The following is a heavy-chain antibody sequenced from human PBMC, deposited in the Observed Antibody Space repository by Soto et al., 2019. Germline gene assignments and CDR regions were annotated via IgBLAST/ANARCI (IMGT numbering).Heavy chain of an antibody. D-gene: IGHD1-26*01. J-gene: IGHJ5*02. Sequence: AGGSLRLSCAASGFTFSSYGMHWVRQAPGKGLEWVAVISYDGSNKYYADSVKGRFTISRDNSKNTLYLQMNSLRAEDTAVYYCAKNGFVGGGFDPWGQGTLVTVSS. CDR1: GFTFSSYG. CDR3: AKNGFVGGGFDP. V-gene: IGHV3-30*18. CDR2: ISYDGSNK.